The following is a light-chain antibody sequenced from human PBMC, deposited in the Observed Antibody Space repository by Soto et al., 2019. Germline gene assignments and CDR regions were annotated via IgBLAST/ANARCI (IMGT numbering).Light chain of an antibody. V-gene: IGKV3-20*01. J-gene: IGKJ5*01. CDR1: QSVSSSY. CDR3: QQYGSSPSIT. CDR2: GAS. Sequence: EIVLTQSPGARSLSPGERATLSCRASQSVSSSYLAWYQQKPGQAPRLLIYGASSRATCIPDRFSGSGSGTDFTLTISRLEPEDFAVYYCQQYGSSPSITFGQGTRLEIK.